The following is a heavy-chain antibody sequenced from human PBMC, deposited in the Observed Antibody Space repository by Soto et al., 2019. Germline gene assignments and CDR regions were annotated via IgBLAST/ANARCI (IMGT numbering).Heavy chain of an antibody. J-gene: IGHJ6*04. D-gene: IGHD3-22*01. V-gene: IGHV5-10-1*01. CDR2: IDPSDSYT. Sequence: GESLKISCKGSGYSFTSYWISWVRQMPGKGLEWMGRIDPSDSYTNYSPSFQGHVTISADKSISTAYLQWSSLKASDTAMYYWGGGFYFDSSGYPSYYYSGWDVGGKGTRVPVPS. CDR1: GYSFTSYW. CDR3: GGGFYFDSSGYPSYYYSGWDV.